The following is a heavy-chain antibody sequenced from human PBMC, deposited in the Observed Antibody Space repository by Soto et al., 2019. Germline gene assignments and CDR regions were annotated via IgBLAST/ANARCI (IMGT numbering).Heavy chain of an antibody. D-gene: IGHD3-9*01. J-gene: IGHJ4*02. CDR1: GFTFXSYS. CDR3: ARVNQSVVRYFDWLPLYYFDY. CDR2: ISSSSSYI. Sequence: PGGSLRLSCAASGFTFXSYSMNWVRQAPGKGLEWVSSISSSSSYIYYADSVKGRFTISRDNAKNSLYLQMNSLRAEDTAVYYCARVNQSVVRYFDWLPLYYFDYWGQGTLVTVSS. V-gene: IGHV3-21*01.